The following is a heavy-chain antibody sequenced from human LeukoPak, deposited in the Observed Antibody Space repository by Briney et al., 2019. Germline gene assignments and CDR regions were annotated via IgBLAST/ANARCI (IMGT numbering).Heavy chain of an antibody. CDR2: IYTSGST. CDR1: GGSISSGSYY. V-gene: IGHV4-61*02. D-gene: IGHD6-6*01. J-gene: IGHJ6*03. CDR3: ARGLIFVGAARPDYYYYYMDV. Sequence: PSQTLSLTCTVSGGSISSGSYYWSWIRQPAGKGLEWIGRIYTSGSTNYNPSLKSRVTISVDTSKNQFSLKLSSVTAADTAVYYCARGLIFVGAARPDYYYYYMDVWGKGTTVTVSS.